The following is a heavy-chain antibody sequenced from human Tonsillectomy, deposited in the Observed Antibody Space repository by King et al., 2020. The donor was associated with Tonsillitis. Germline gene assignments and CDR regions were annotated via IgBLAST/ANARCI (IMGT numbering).Heavy chain of an antibody. Sequence: LQLQESGPGLVKPSETLSLTCTVSGGSISSSSYYWGWIRQPPGKGLEWIGSIYYSGSTYYNPSLKSRVTISVDTSKNQFSLKLSSVTAADTAVYYCASQGFSGFEALGWGQGTLVTVSS. CDR2: IYYSGST. CDR1: GGSISSSSYY. J-gene: IGHJ4*02. D-gene: IGHD5-12*01. V-gene: IGHV4-39*07. CDR3: ASQGFSGFEALG.